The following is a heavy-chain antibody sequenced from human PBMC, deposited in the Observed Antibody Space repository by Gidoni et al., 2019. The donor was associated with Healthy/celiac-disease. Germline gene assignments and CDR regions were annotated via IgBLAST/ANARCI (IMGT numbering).Heavy chain of an antibody. V-gene: IGHV1-69*01. CDR1: GGTFSSYA. D-gene: IGHD3-3*01. CDR3: ARVEASGQGFFWSGSSAYYYYGMDV. J-gene: IGHJ6*02. CDR2: IIPSLGTA. Sequence: QVQLVQSGAEVKKPGSSVKVSCKASGGTFSSYAISWVRQAPGQGLEWMGGIIPSLGTANYAQKFQGRVTITADESTSTAYMELSSLRSEDTAVYYCARVEASGQGFFWSGSSAYYYYGMDVWGQGTTVTVSS.